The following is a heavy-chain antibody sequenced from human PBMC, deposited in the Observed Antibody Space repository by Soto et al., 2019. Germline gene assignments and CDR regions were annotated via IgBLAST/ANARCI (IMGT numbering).Heavy chain of an antibody. V-gene: IGHV4-39*07. CDR2: IFYTGNT. J-gene: IGHJ5*01. D-gene: IGHD5-12*01. CDR3: ARDPIGYGGWFDP. Sequence: PSETLSHTYTASDGSLSSSSYYWGWISQPPGKGLGWIGTIFYTGNTYYNPSLKSRVTISVDTSKNQFSLKLSSVTAADTAVYYCARDPIGYGGWFDPWGQGTTVTVSS. CDR1: DGSLSSSSYY.